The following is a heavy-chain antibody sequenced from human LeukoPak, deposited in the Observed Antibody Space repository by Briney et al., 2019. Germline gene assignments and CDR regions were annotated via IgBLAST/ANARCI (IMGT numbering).Heavy chain of an antibody. J-gene: IGHJ6*03. D-gene: IGHD5-12*01. V-gene: IGHV3-23*01. CDR2: ISGSGGST. CDR3: AKGGGYEAQYYYYYLDV. CDR1: GFIFSSYG. Sequence: GGSLRLSCAASGFIFSSYGMSWVRQAPGKGLEWVSAISGSGGSTYYADSVKGRFTISRDNSKNTLYLQMKSLRAEDTAVYYCAKGGGYEAQYYYYYLDVWGKGTTVTISS.